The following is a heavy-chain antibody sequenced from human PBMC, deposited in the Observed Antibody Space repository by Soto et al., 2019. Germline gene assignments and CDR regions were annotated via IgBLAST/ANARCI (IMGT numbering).Heavy chain of an antibody. D-gene: IGHD3-10*02. CDR2: IYWDDDK. CDR1: GLSLSTSGEA. J-gene: IGHJ5*02. Sequence: QITLKESGPTLVKPTQTLTLTCTFSGLSLSTSGEAVGLIRQPPGKSLEWLALIYWDDDKRYNPTLKTRLTITKDTSKNQVVLTLTNMDPVDTATYYCAHYVSTSPAGWFDPWGQGILVTVSS. V-gene: IGHV2-5*02. CDR3: AHYVSTSPAGWFDP.